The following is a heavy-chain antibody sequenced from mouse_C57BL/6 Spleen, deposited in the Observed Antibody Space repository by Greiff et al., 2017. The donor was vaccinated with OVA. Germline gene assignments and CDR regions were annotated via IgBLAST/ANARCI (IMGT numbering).Heavy chain of an antibody. Sequence: QVQLQQSGPELVKPGASVKISCKASGYAFSSSWMNWVKQRPGKGLEWIGRFYPGDGDTNYNGKFKGKATLTADKSSSTAYMPLSSLTSEDSAVYFGAIYDGYDEAYYYAMDYWGQGTSVTVSS. V-gene: IGHV1-82*01. CDR2: FYPGDGDT. J-gene: IGHJ4*01. CDR3: AIYDGYDEAYYYAMDY. CDR1: GYAFSSSW. D-gene: IGHD2-3*01.